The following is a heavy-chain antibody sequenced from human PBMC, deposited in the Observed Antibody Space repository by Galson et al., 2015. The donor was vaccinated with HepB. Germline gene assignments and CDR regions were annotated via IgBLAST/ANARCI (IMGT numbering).Heavy chain of an antibody. CDR2: IYHSGST. J-gene: IGHJ2*01. D-gene: IGHD5-18*01. Sequence: SETLSLTCTVSGSSISSGYYWCWIRQPPGKGLEWVGSIYHSGSTYYNSSLKSRVTISVDTSKNQFSLKPSSVPAADTAVYYCARETATAMVTNWYFDLWGRGTLVTVSS. CDR3: ARETATAMVTNWYFDL. V-gene: IGHV4-38-2*02. CDR1: GSSISSGYY.